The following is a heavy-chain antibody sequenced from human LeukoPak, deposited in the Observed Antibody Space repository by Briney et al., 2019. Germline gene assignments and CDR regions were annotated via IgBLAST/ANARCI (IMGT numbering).Heavy chain of an antibody. D-gene: IGHD4-17*01. J-gene: IGHJ6*02. V-gene: IGHV1-3*01. CDR3: AKGYGDHVYYYYGMDV. CDR2: INAGNGNT. CDR1: GYTFTSYA. Sequence: ASVKVSCKASGYTFTSYAMHWVRQAPGQRLEWMGWINAGNGNTKYSQKFQGRVTITRDTSASTAYMELSSLRSEDTAVYYCAKGYGDHVYYYYGMDVWGQGTTVTVSS.